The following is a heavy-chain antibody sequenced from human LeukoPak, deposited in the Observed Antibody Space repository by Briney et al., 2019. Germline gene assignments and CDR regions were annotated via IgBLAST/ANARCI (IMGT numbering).Heavy chain of an antibody. CDR3: AKGRTYDFWSGYYMSGAFDI. D-gene: IGHD3-3*01. J-gene: IGHJ3*02. CDR1: GFTFSSYA. V-gene: IGHV3-30*02. Sequence: PGGSLRLSCAASGFTFSSYAMSWVRQAPGKGLEWVAFIRNDGSNKYYADSVKGRFTISRDNSKNTLYLQMNSLRAEDTAVYYCAKGRTYDFWSGYYMSGAFDIWGQGTMVTVSS. CDR2: IRNDGSNK.